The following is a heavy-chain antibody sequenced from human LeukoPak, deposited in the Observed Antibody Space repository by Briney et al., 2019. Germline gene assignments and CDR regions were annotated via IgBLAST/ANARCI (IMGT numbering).Heavy chain of an antibody. Sequence: PSETLSLTCAVYGGSFSGYYWSWIRQPPGKGLEWIGEINHSGSTNYNPSLKSRVTISVDTSKNQFSLKLTSVTAADTAVYYCARIRWLQLGYFDSWGQGTLVTVSS. D-gene: IGHD5-24*01. CDR1: GGSFSGYY. J-gene: IGHJ4*02. CDR3: ARIRWLQLGYFDS. CDR2: INHSGST. V-gene: IGHV4-34*01.